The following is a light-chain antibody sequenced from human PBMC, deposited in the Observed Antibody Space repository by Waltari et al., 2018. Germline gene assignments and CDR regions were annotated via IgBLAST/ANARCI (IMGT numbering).Light chain of an antibody. CDR2: DAS. J-gene: IGKJ4*01. CDR1: QSVSSTY. Sequence: EIVLTQSPGTLSLSPGERATLSCRASQSVSSTYLAWYQQKPGQAPRLLIYDASKRATGIADRFSGSGSGTHFTLAISRLEPEDFAVFYCQQYGNSPVTFGGGTKVEIK. CDR3: QQYGNSPVT. V-gene: IGKV3-20*01.